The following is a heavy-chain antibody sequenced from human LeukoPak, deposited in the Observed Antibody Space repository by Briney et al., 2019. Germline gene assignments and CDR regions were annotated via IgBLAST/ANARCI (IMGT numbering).Heavy chain of an antibody. CDR3: ARGHCSSTSCYLYYFDY. D-gene: IGHD2-2*01. J-gene: IGHJ4*02. CDR2: INPNSGGT. Sequence: ASVKVPCKASGYTFTGYYMHWVRQAPGQGLEWMGWINPNSGGTNYAQKFQGRVTMTRDTSISTAYMELSRLRSDDTAVYYCARGHCSSTSCYLYYFDYWGQGTLVTVSS. V-gene: IGHV1-2*02. CDR1: GYTFTGYY.